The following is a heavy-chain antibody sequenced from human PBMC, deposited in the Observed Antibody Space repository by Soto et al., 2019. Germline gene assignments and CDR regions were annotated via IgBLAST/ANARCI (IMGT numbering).Heavy chain of an antibody. J-gene: IGHJ4*01. V-gene: IGHV3-23*01. CDR3: VRKNPGTRPFDY. Sequence: GGSLRLSCAASGFTFDTYAMNWVRQAPGKGLAWVSAIGTDSNTYYADSVKGRFTISRDNSRTTLYLQMNSLRAEGTALYYCVRKNPGTRPFDYWGQGTLVTVSS. CDR2: IGTDSNT. CDR1: GFTFDTYA.